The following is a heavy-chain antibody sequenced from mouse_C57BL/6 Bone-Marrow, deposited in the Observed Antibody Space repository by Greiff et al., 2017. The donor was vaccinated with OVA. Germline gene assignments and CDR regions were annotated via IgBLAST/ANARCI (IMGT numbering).Heavy chain of an antibody. CDR3: GRRDCNSYWYFDV. CDR2: IDPNSGGT. J-gene: IGHJ1*03. CDR1: GYTFTSYW. Sequence: QVQLQQSGAELVKPGASVKLSCKASGYTFTSYWMHWVKQRPGRGLEWIGRIDPNSGGTKYNEKFKSKATLTVDKPSSTAYMQLSSLTSEDSAGYYCGRRDCNSYWYFDVWGTGTTVTVSS. V-gene: IGHV1-72*01. D-gene: IGHD2-1*01.